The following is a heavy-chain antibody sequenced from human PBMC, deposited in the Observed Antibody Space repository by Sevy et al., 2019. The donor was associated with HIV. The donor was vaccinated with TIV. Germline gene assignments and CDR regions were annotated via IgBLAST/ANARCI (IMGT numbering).Heavy chain of an antibody. CDR1: GFTFSDHY. V-gene: IGHV3-72*01. D-gene: IGHD6-13*01. CDR3: ATHAGIAAAGRVFDY. CDR2: TRNKADSYTT. Sequence: GGSLRLSCAASGFTFSDHYMEWVRQAPGKGLEWVGRTRNKADSYTTEYAASVKGRITISRDDSKNSLYLQMNSLKTEDTAVYYCATHAGIAAAGRVFDYWGQGSLVTVSS. J-gene: IGHJ4*02.